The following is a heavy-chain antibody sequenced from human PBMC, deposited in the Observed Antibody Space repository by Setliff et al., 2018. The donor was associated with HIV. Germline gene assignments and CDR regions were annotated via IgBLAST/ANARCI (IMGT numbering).Heavy chain of an antibody. CDR3: ARMATVYYYYMDV. D-gene: IGHD4-4*01. V-gene: IGHV7-4-1*02. CDR1: GYTFSRYA. Sequence: ASVKVSCKASGYTFSRYAMHWVRQAPGQRLEWMGWINTNTGNPTYAQGFTGRFVFSLDTSVSTAYLQISSLKAEDTAVYYCARMATVYYYYMDVWGKGTTVTVSS. CDR2: INTNTGNP. J-gene: IGHJ6*03.